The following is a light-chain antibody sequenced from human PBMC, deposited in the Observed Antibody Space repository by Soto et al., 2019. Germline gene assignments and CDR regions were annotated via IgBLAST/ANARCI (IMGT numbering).Light chain of an antibody. CDR3: LQHNYYPRT. CDR2: VAS. CDR1: EGIRSH. Sequence: DIQMTQSPSSLSASVGDRVTITCRASEGIRSHLGWYQQKPGKAPKLLISVASNLQSGVPSRFSGSGSGTEFTLTISSLQPADFATYYCLQHNYYPRTFGQGTKVEIK. J-gene: IGKJ1*01. V-gene: IGKV1-17*01.